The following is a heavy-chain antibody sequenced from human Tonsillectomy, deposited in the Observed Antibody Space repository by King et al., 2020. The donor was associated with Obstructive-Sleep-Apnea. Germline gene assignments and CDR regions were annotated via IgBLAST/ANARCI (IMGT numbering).Heavy chain of an antibody. J-gene: IGHJ6*02. CDR1: GFSFRFHA. Sequence: VQLVESGGGVVQPGRSLRLSCAASGFSFRFHAMHWVRQAPGKGLEWVAFSPSDGSVDNYADSVRGRFTVSRDNSRKTVYLQANRLRVEDTGVYFCAREKSSSMDVWGQGTMVTVSS. CDR3: AREKSSSMDV. V-gene: IGHV3-33*01. CDR2: SPSDGSVD.